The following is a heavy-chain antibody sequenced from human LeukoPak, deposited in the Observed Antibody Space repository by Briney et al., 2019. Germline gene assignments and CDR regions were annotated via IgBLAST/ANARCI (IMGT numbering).Heavy chain of an antibody. CDR2: ISYDGSNK. V-gene: IGHV3-30*04. CDR1: GFTFSSYA. CDR3: ARDMVSSSGWPNDAFDI. Sequence: GGSLRLSCAASGFTFSSYAMHWLRPAPGKGLEWGAVISYDGSNKYYADSVKGRFTISRDNSKNTLYLQMNSLRAEDTAVYYCARDMVSSSGWPNDAFDIWGQGTMVTVSS. J-gene: IGHJ3*02. D-gene: IGHD6-19*01.